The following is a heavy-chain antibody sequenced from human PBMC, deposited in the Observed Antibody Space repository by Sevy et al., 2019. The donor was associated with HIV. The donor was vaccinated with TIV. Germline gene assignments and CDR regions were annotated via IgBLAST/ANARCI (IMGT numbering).Heavy chain of an antibody. Sequence: GGSLRLSCAASGFTFSSYAMTWVRQAPGKGLEWVSGISSSTYYVNSVKGRFTNSRDNSNNLLYLQMNSLRPEDTAVYYCAKARIQNYYYYYMDVWGKGTTVTVSS. CDR3: AKARIQNYYYYYMDV. J-gene: IGHJ6*03. V-gene: IGHV3-23*01. CDR1: GFTFSSYA. CDR2: ISSST.